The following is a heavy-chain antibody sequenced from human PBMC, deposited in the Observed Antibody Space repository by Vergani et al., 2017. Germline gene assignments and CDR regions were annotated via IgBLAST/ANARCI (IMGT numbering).Heavy chain of an antibody. CDR2: ISAYNGNT. CDR1: GYTFTSYG. Sequence: QVQLVQSGAEVKKPGASVKVSCKASGYTFTSYGISWVRQAPGQGLEWMGWISAYNGNTNYAQKLQGRGTMTTDTSTSTAYMELRSLRSDDTAVYYCARERGSKAQLWPTEGWFDHWGQGTLVTVSS. J-gene: IGHJ5*02. D-gene: IGHD5-18*01. V-gene: IGHV1-18*01. CDR3: ARERGSKAQLWPTEGWFDH.